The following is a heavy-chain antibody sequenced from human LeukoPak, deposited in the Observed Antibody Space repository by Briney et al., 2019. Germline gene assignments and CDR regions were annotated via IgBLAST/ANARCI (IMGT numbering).Heavy chain of an antibody. CDR3: ARRGDYVDY. Sequence: PGGSLRLSCAASVFTLSDYWINWVPRARGKGLEGVAHIKQDGSGTYYVDSVNGRFTSSRGNAKNSLFLQMNSLRAEDTALYYCARRGDYVDYGGQGTLVTVSS. CDR1: VFTLSDYW. D-gene: IGHD4-17*01. J-gene: IGHJ4*02. V-gene: IGHV3-7*02. CDR2: IKQDGSGT.